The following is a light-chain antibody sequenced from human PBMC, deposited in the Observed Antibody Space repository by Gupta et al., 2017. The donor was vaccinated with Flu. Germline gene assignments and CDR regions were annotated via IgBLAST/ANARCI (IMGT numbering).Light chain of an antibody. CDR1: SEHSSYA. CDR2: VNSDGSH. V-gene: IGLV4-69*01. CDR3: QTWGTSTWV. J-gene: IGLJ3*02. Sequence: QPVLTQSPSASASPGASVKVTCTLSSEHSSYAIAWHQQQPGKGPRYLMKVNSDGSHTKGDGIPDRFSGSSSGAERYLTISSLQSEDEAYYYCQTWGTSTWVFGGGTKLTVL.